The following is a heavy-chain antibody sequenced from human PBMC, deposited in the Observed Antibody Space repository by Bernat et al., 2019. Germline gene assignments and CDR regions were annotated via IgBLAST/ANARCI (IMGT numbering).Heavy chain of an antibody. CDR3: ANGAPSIAAVED. V-gene: IGHV3-30*18. Sequence: QVQLVESGGGVVQPGRSLRLSCAASGFTFSSYGMHWVRQAPGKGLEWVAVISYDGSNKYYADSVKGRFTISRDNSKNTLYLQMNSLRAEDTAVYYCANGAPSIAAVEDWGQGTLVIVSS. J-gene: IGHJ4*02. D-gene: IGHD6-13*01. CDR1: GFTFSSYG. CDR2: ISYDGSNK.